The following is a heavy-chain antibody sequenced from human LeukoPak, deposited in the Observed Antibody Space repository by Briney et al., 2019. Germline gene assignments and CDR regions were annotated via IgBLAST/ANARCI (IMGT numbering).Heavy chain of an antibody. CDR2: IIPIFGTA. Sequence: SVKVSCKASGGTFSSYAISWVRQAPGQGLEWMGGIIPIFGTANYAQKFQGRVTITADESTSTAYMELSSLRSEDTAVYYCAVDAYLGGHLGNWFDPWGQGTQVTVSS. J-gene: IGHJ5*02. CDR1: GGTFSSYA. D-gene: IGHD2-21*01. CDR3: AVDAYLGGHLGNWFDP. V-gene: IGHV1-69*01.